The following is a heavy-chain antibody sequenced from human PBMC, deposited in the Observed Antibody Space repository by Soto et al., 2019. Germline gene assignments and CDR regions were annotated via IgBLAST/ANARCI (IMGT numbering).Heavy chain of an antibody. CDR1: GGSISTEYY. CDR3: ARAPYRGANSRDAFDI. Sequence: QVQLQESGPGLVKPSQTLSLTCTVSGGSISTEYYWSWIRQPPGKGLEWIGYIYYSGSTYYNPSLQNRVTISVDTSKNQFSLKVYSVTAADTAVYYCARAPYRGANSRDAFDIWGQGTMVTVSS. CDR2: IYYSGST. V-gene: IGHV4-30-4*01. J-gene: IGHJ3*02. D-gene: IGHD7-27*01.